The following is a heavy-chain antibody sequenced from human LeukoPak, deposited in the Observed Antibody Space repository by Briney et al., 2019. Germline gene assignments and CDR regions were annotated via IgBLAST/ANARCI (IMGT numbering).Heavy chain of an antibody. V-gene: IGHV2-5*02. CDR1: GFSLSTRGVG. J-gene: IGHJ4*02. D-gene: IGHD3-9*01. Sequence: SGPTLVHPTPALTLTCTCSGFSLSTRGVGVGWIRQPPVKALEWLALIYWDDDKRYSPSLKSRLTITNDTPKNPVVLTMTNMDPVDTATYYCAHFATGPDLDYWGQGTLVTVSS. CDR2: IYWDDDK. CDR3: AHFATGPDLDY.